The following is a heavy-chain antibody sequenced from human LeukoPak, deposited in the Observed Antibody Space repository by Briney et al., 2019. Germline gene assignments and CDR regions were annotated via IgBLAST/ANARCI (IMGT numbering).Heavy chain of an antibody. CDR3: ARVSRGNGFDP. V-gene: IGHV3-21*01. J-gene: IGHJ5*02. Sequence: PGGSLRLSCAPSGFTFSIYTMNWVRQAPEKGLEWVSSISSTSSYIYYADSVKGRFTISRDNANNSLYLQMNSLRAEDTAVYYCARVSRGNGFDPWGQGTLVTVSS. CDR1: GFTFSIYT. CDR2: ISSTSSYI. D-gene: IGHD1-1*01.